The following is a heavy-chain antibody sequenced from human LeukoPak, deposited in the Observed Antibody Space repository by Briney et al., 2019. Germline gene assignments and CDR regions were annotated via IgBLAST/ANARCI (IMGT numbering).Heavy chain of an antibody. CDR1: GFTFSDNY. CDR2: ISGNGGGI. D-gene: IGHD1-1*01. CDR3: ARDPRTVRI. Sequence: GGSLRLSCAASGFTFSDNYMTWVRQAPGQGLEWLSYISGNGGGIQYADSVQGRFTISRDNAKNILYLQMDSLRVEDTAIYYCARDPRTVRIWGQGTLVTVSS. V-gene: IGHV3-11*04. J-gene: IGHJ4*02.